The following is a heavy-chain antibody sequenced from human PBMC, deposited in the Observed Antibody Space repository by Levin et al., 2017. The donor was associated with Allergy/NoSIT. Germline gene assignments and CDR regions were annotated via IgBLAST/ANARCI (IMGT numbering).Heavy chain of an antibody. Sequence: GASVKVSCKASGGTFSSYAISWVRQAPGQGLEWMGGIIPIFGTANYAQKFQGRVTITADESTSTAYMELSSLRSEDTAVYYCASSSTYYDFWSGAFREYYFDYWGQGTLVTVSS. V-gene: IGHV1-69*13. CDR3: ASSSTYYDFWSGAFREYYFDY. CDR1: GGTFSSYA. CDR2: IIPIFGTA. D-gene: IGHD3-3*01. J-gene: IGHJ4*02.